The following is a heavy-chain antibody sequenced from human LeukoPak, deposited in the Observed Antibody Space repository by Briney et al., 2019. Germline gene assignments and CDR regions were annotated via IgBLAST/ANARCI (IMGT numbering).Heavy chain of an antibody. J-gene: IGHJ3*02. CDR3: AREVVVVAATNAFDI. Sequence: GGSLRLSCAASGFTFSSYWMHWVRQAPGKGLVWVSRINSDGSSTSYADSVKGRFTISRDNAKNTLYLQMNSLRAEDTAVYYCAREVVVVAATNAFDIWGHGTMVTVSS. CDR1: GFTFSSYW. D-gene: IGHD2-15*01. V-gene: IGHV3-74*01. CDR2: INSDGSST.